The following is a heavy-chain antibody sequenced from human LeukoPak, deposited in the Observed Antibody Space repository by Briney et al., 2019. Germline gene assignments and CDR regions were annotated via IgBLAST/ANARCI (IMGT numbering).Heavy chain of an antibody. CDR2: ISAYNGNT. D-gene: IGHD4-17*01. Sequence: ASVKVSCKASGYTFTSYGISWVRRAPGQGLEWMGWISAYNGNTNYAQKLQGRVTMTTDTSTSTAYMELRSLRSDDTAVYYCAREDYGDYWFDPWGQGTLVTVSS. CDR1: GYTFTSYG. V-gene: IGHV1-18*01. J-gene: IGHJ5*02. CDR3: AREDYGDYWFDP.